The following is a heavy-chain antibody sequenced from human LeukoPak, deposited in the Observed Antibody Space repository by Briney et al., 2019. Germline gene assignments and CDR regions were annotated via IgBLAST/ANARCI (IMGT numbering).Heavy chain of an antibody. CDR3: ARARTTLYSSGWSHDY. Sequence: SETLSLTCTVSGGSISSYYWSWIRQPPGKGLEWIGYIYYSGSTNYNPSLKSRVTISVDTSKNQFSLKLSSVTAADTAVYYCARARTTLYSSGWSHDYWGQGTLVTVSS. CDR1: GGSISSYY. J-gene: IGHJ4*02. CDR2: IYYSGST. V-gene: IGHV4-59*01. D-gene: IGHD6-19*01.